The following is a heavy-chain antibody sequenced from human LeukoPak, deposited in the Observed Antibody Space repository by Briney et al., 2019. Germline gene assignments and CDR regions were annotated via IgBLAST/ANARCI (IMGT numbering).Heavy chain of an antibody. Sequence: SETLSLTCTVSGGSISNNYWSWVRQPPGKGLEWIGEIYQTGNTNYNPSLKSRVTISIDKSKNQFSLKLRSVTAADTAVYFCARRIVGVTDRFDYWGQGTLVTVSS. CDR1: GGSISNNY. D-gene: IGHD1-26*01. J-gene: IGHJ4*02. V-gene: IGHV4/OR15-8*02. CDR2: IYQTGNT. CDR3: ARRIVGVTDRFDY.